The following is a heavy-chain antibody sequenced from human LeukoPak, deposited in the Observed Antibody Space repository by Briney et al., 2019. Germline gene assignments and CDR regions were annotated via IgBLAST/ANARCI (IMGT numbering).Heavy chain of an antibody. CDR1: GGTFSSYA. CDR3: ARGYSGSYYLDY. CDR2: ISAYNGNT. J-gene: IGHJ4*02. D-gene: IGHD5-12*01. V-gene: IGHV1-18*01. Sequence: GASVKVSCKASGGTFSSYAISWVRQAPGQGLEWMGWISAYNGNTNYAQKLQGRVTMTTDTSTSTAYMDLRSLRSDDTAVYYCARGYSGSYYLDYWGQGTLVTVSS.